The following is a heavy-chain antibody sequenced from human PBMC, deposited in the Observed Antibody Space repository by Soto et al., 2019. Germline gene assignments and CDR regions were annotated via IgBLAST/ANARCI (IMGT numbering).Heavy chain of an antibody. CDR3: AGDAGERNAYEC. D-gene: IGHD1-26*01. CDR2: IYTHAST. J-gene: IGHJ3*01. CDR1: GFTVSRNY. Sequence: EVQLVESGGDLIQPGGSPRLSCAASGFTVSRNYMTWVRQAPGKGLEWVSVIYTHASTYYADVVKGRFTISSDDSGNTLYRQMNSLRVDDTAVYYWAGDAGERNAYECWGQGTMVTVSS. V-gene: IGHV3-53*01.